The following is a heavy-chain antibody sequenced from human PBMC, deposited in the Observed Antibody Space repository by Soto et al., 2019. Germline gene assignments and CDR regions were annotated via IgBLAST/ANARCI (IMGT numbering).Heavy chain of an antibody. V-gene: IGHV6-1*01. CDR3: VRALPVTGFFDS. CDR1: GGSVSSNSAA. Sequence: SQTLSLTCAISGGSVSSNSAAWNWIRQSPSRGLEWLGRTYYRSKWYNDYAPSVKGRITINPDTSRNQLSLQLNSVTPEDTAVYYCVRALPVTGFFDSWGQGTLVTVSS. D-gene: IGHD6-19*01. J-gene: IGHJ4*02. CDR2: TYYRSKWYN.